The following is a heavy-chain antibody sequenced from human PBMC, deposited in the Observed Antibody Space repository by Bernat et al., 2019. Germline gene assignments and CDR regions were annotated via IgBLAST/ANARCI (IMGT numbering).Heavy chain of an antibody. CDR1: GYTLTSYA. D-gene: IGHD6-6*01. CDR3: AREEYSSSAGYYYYYMDV. Sequence: VQLVQSGAEVKKPGASVKASCKASGYTLTSYAMNWMRQATGQRLEWMGWINAGNGNTNYSQKFQGRVTITRDTSASTAYMELSSLRSEDTAVYYCAREEYSSSAGYYYYYMDVFGKVTTFTVS. J-gene: IGHJ6*03. V-gene: IGHV1-3*01. CDR2: INAGNGNT.